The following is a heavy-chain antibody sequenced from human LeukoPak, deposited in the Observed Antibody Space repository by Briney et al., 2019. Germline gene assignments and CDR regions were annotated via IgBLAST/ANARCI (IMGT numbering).Heavy chain of an antibody. CDR2: IYYSGST. J-gene: IGHJ4*02. CDR1: GGSISSGDDY. V-gene: IGHV4-30-4*08. Sequence: SQTLSLTCTVSGGSISSGDDYWSWIRQPPWKGLEWIGYIYYSGSTYYNPSLKSRVTISVDTSKNQFSLKLSSVTAADTAVYYWSRYGGGATYYFDYWGQGTLVTVSS. CDR3: SRYGGGATYYFDY. D-gene: IGHD1-26*01.